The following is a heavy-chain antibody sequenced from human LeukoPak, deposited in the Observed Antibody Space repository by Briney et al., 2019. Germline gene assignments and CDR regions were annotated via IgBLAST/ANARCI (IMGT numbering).Heavy chain of an antibody. D-gene: IGHD6-19*01. Sequence: SVKVSCKASGGTFSSYAISWVRQAPGQGLEWMGGIIPIFGTANYAQKFQGRVAITADESTSTAYMKLRSLRSEDTAVYYCARRSAGDAFDIWGQGTMVTVSS. V-gene: IGHV1-69*13. CDR2: IIPIFGTA. CDR3: ARRSAGDAFDI. CDR1: GGTFSSYA. J-gene: IGHJ3*02.